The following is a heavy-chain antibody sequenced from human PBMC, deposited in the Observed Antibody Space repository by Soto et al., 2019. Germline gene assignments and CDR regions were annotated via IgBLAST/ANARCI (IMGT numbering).Heavy chain of an antibody. Sequence: ASVKVSCKASGYTFTGYYMHWVRQAPGQGLEWMGWINPNSGGTNYAQKFQGRVTMTRDTSISTAYMELSRLRSDDTAVYYCARDSDSRIAAAGTPYWGQGTLVTVS. V-gene: IGHV1-2*02. CDR2: INPNSGGT. CDR3: ARDSDSRIAAAGTPY. J-gene: IGHJ4*02. D-gene: IGHD6-13*01. CDR1: GYTFTGYY.